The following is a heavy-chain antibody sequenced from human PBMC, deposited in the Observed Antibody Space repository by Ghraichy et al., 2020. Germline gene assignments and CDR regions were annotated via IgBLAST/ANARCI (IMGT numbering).Heavy chain of an antibody. CDR3: ARRSGSYYWFFDL. Sequence: SETLSLTCAVHGGSFSGYYWSWVRQPPGKGLEWIGEINHSGSTNYNPSLKSRVTISVDTSKNQFSLKVSSVTAADTAVYYCARRSGSYYWFFDLWGRGTLLTVSS. V-gene: IGHV4-34*01. D-gene: IGHD1-26*01. J-gene: IGHJ2*01. CDR2: INHSGST. CDR1: GGSFSGYY.